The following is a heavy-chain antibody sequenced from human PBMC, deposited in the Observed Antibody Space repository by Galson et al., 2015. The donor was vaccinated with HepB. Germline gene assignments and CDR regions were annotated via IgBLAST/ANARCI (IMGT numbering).Heavy chain of an antibody. CDR3: ARQSVYRSSWYFDY. CDR1: GYGFTSYW. Sequence: QSGAEVKKPGESLRISCTGSGYGFTSYWITWVRQMPGKGLEWMGRIDPSDSYTNYSPSFQGHVTISADKSISTAYLQWSSLEASDTAIYYCARQSVYRSSWYFDYWGQGTLVTVSS. CDR2: IDPSDSYT. D-gene: IGHD6-13*01. J-gene: IGHJ4*02. V-gene: IGHV5-10-1*01.